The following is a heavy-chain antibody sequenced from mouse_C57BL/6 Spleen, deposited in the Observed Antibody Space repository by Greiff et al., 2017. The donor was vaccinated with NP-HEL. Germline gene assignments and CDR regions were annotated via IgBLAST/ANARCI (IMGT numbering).Heavy chain of an antibody. CDR2: ISPGDGDT. CDR3: ARKAYYSNFDY. J-gene: IGHJ2*02. V-gene: IGHV1-82*01. D-gene: IGHD2-5*01. CDR1: GYAFSSSW. Sequence: QVQLQQSGPELVKPGASVKISCKASGYAFSSSWMNWVKQRPGKGLEWIGRISPGDGDTNYNGKFKGKATLTADKSSSTAYMQLSSLTSEDSAVYFCARKAYYSNFDYWGQGTSLTVSS.